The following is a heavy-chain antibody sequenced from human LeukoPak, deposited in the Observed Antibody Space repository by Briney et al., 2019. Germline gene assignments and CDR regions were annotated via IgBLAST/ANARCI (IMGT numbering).Heavy chain of an antibody. CDR1: GYSFTTYW. V-gene: IGHV5-51*01. D-gene: IGHD2-2*01. CDR3: ARPNLMPASSNDAFDI. CDR2: IFPGDSDT. J-gene: IGHJ3*02. Sequence: GESLKISCKGSGYSFTTYWIGWVRQMPGKGLEWMAIIFPGDSDTRYSPSFRGQVTISADKSISTAYLQWRSLKASDTAMYYCARPNLMPASSNDAFDIWGQGTMVTVSS.